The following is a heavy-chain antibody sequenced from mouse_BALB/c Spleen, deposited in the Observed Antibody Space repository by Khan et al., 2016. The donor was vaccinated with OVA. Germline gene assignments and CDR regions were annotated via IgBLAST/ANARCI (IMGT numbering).Heavy chain of an antibody. Sequence: QVQLQQSGGDLMKPGASVKISCKATGYTFSSYWIEWVKQRPGHGLEWIGQIFPGSVSTTYNEKFKGPATFTADTSSNTAYMQLSSLTSEDSAVYYCARGGYGGFAYWGQGTLVTVSA. CDR3: ARGGYGGFAY. CDR2: IFPGSVST. D-gene: IGHD2-2*01. J-gene: IGHJ3*01. V-gene: IGHV1-9*01. CDR1: GYTFSSYW.